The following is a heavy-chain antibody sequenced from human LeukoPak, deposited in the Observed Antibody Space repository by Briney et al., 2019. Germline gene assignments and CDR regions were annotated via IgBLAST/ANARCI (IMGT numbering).Heavy chain of an antibody. CDR1: GGSFSGYY. Sequence: PSETLSLTCAVYGGSFSGYYWSWIRQPPGKGLEWIGEINHSGSTNYNPSLKSRVTISVDTSKNQFSLKLSSVTAADTAVYYCARATDDYSNDYFDYWGQGTLVTVSS. V-gene: IGHV4-34*01. D-gene: IGHD4-11*01. J-gene: IGHJ4*02. CDR3: ARATDDYSNDYFDY. CDR2: INHSGST.